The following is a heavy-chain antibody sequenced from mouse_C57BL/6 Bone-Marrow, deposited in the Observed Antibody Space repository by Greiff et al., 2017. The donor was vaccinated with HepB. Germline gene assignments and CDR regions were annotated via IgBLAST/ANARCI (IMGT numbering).Heavy chain of an antibody. CDR1: GYTFTDYE. V-gene: IGHV1-15*01. J-gene: IGHJ3*01. D-gene: IGHD2-3*01. CDR2: IDTETGGT. CDR3: TRNDGYYPACFAY. Sequence: SGAELVRPGASVTLSCKASGYTFTDYEMHWVKQTPVHGLEWIGAIDTETGGTAYNQKFKGKAILTADKSSSTAYMELRSLTSEDSAVYYCTRNDGYYPACFAYWGQGTLVTVSA.